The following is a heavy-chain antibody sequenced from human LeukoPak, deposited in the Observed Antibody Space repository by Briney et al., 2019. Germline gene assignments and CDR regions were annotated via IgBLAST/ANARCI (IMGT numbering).Heavy chain of an antibody. J-gene: IGHJ6*03. CDR2: ISSGSAYI. Sequence: PGGSLRLSCAASGFTFSSYRKNWVRQAPGKGLEWVSSISSGSAYINYADSVKGRFTISRDNAKNSLYLQMNSLRAEDTAVYYCARDHPRIRTPMDVWGKGTTVTVSS. CDR1: GFTFSSYR. V-gene: IGHV3-21*01. CDR3: ARDHPRIRTPMDV. D-gene: IGHD2/OR15-2a*01.